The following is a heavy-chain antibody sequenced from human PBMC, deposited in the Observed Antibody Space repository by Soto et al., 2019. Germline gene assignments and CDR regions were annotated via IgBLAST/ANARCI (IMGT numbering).Heavy chain of an antibody. CDR2: ISGSGGST. Sequence: EVQLLESGGGLVQPGGSLRLSCAASGFTFSSYAMSWVRQAPGKGLEWVSAISGSGGSTYYADSVKGRFTISRDNSKNTLYLQMSSLRAEDTAVYYCAKGIVGVVVHDAFDIWVQGTMVTLSS. J-gene: IGHJ3*02. V-gene: IGHV3-23*01. CDR3: AKGIVGVVVHDAFDI. CDR1: GFTFSSYA. D-gene: IGHD3-22*01.